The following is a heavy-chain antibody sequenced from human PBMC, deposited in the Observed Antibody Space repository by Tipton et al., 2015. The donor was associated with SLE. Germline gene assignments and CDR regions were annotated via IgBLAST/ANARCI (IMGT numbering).Heavy chain of an antibody. CDR1: GGSFSGYY. V-gene: IGHV4-34*01. CDR2: IIHSGVT. CDR3: ARGIANWNYAGYYYYFGMDV. D-gene: IGHD1-7*01. J-gene: IGHJ6*02. Sequence: TLSLTCAVYGGSFSGYYWSWIRQSPGKGLEWIAEIIHSGVTNYNPSLRSRVTISVDMSKNQVSLKLNSVTAADTAVYYCARGIANWNYAGYYYYFGMDVWGQGTPVTVS.